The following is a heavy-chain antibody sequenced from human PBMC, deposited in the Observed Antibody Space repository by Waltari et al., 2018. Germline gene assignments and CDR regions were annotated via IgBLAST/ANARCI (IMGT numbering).Heavy chain of an antibody. V-gene: IGHV5-10-1*03. D-gene: IGHD5-12*01. CDR3: ARRDYSGYDETFDH. CDR1: GYSFTDSW. Sequence: DVQLVQSGTEVKKPGESLTISGKCSGYSFTDSWIIWVRHKPGKGLEWMGRIDPNDSSNNYSPSFQGHVTMSTDKSTKTAYLQWSSLQASDTAIYYCARRDYSGYDETFDHWGQGTQVTVSS. J-gene: IGHJ4*02. CDR2: IDPNDSSN.